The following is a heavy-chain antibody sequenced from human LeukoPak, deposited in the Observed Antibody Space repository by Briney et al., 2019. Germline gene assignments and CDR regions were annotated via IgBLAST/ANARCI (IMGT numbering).Heavy chain of an antibody. V-gene: IGHV1-2*02. Sequence: ASVKVSCKASGYTFTSYDINWVRQAPGQGLEWMGWINPNSGGTNYAQKFQGRVTMTRDTSISTAYMELSRLRSDDTAVYYCARDLGRSWFDPWGQGTLVTVSS. CDR2: INPNSGGT. CDR1: GYTFTSYD. D-gene: IGHD3-16*01. CDR3: ARDLGRSWFDP. J-gene: IGHJ5*02.